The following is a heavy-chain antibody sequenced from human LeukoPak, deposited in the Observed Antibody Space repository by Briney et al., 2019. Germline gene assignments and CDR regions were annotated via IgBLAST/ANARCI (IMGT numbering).Heavy chain of an antibody. V-gene: IGHV1-46*01. J-gene: IGHJ4*02. CDR1: GYTFTSNY. CDR2: IYPRDGST. CDR3: ASSYGSGSYSIFDY. D-gene: IGHD3-10*01. Sequence: GASVKVSCKASGYTFTSNYIHWVRQAPGQGLEWMGMIYPRDGSTSYAQKFQGRVTITADESTSTAYMELSSLRSEDTAVYYCASSYGSGSYSIFDYWGQGTLVTVSS.